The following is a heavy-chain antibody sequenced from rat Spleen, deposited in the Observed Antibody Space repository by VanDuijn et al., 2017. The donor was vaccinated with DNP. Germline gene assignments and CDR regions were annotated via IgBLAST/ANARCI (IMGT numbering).Heavy chain of an antibody. V-gene: IGHV5-58*01. J-gene: IGHJ3*01. CDR3: TIDSYNSPFAY. Sequence: EVQLVETGGGLVQPGRSLKLSCIASGFTFSSYWMFWVRQAPGEGLEWVASINPCGGSTYYPDSVKGRFTISRDNANSTLYRQMDSLRSEDSATYYCTIDSYNSPFAYWGQGALVTVSS. CDR2: INPCGGST. CDR1: GFTFSSYW. D-gene: IGHD1-5*01.